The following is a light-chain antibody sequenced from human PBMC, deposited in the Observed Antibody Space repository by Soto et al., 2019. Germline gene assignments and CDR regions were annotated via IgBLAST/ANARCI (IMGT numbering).Light chain of an antibody. Sequence: EIVLTQSPATLSWSPGERSTLPCRASQSVSSNLAWYQQKPGQAPRLLIYGAFTRATGIPARFSGSGSGTEFTLTISSLQSEDFAVYYCQQYNNWPPITFGQGTRLEIK. J-gene: IGKJ5*01. V-gene: IGKV3-15*01. CDR2: GAF. CDR3: QQYNNWPPIT. CDR1: QSVSSN.